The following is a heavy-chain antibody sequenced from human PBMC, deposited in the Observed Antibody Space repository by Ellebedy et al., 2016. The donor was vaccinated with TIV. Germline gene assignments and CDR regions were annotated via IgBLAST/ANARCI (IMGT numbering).Heavy chain of an antibody. V-gene: IGHV3-30*02. CDR1: GFTFHSYG. Sequence: PGGSLRLSCAASGFTFHSYGMHWVRQAPGKGLEWVTFIRYDGRDKYYADSVKGRFTVSRDNSKNTLTLQMNSLRLEDTAVYYCAKVLFAFGEFESPFDPWGQGTLVIVSS. CDR2: IRYDGRDK. CDR3: AKVLFAFGEFESPFDP. D-gene: IGHD3-10*01. J-gene: IGHJ5*02.